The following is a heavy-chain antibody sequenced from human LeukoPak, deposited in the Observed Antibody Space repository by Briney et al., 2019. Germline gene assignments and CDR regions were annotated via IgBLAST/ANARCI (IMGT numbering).Heavy chain of an antibody. D-gene: IGHD2-2*01. CDR1: GGSFSGYY. J-gene: IGHJ4*02. Sequence: MASETLSLTRAVYGGSFSGYYWSWIRQPPGKGLEWIGEINHSGSTNYNPSLKSRVTISVDTSKNQFSLKLSSVTAADTAVYYCARVRGCSSTSCYFDYWGQGTLVTVSS. CDR2: INHSGST. V-gene: IGHV4-34*01. CDR3: ARVRGCSSTSCYFDY.